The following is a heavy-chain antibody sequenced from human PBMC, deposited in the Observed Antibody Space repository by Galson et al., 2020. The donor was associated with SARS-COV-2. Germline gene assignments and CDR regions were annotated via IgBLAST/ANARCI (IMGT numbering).Heavy chain of an antibody. Sequence: TGGSLRLSCAASGFTFSSYEMNWVRQAPGKGLEWVSYISSSGSTIYYADSVKGRFTISRDNAKNSLYLQMNSLRAEDTAVYYCARDTWRYSSSSGYGMDVWGQGTTVTVSS. J-gene: IGHJ6*02. D-gene: IGHD6-6*01. CDR2: ISSSGSTI. V-gene: IGHV3-48*03. CDR3: ARDTWRYSSSSGYGMDV. CDR1: GFTFSSYE.